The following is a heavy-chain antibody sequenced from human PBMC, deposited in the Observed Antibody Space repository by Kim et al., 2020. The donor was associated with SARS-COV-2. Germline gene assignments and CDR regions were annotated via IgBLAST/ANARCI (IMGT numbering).Heavy chain of an antibody. CDR1: GYSISSGYY. CDR3: AGLGDVRGGDY. Sequence: SETLSLTCTVSGYSISSGYYCCLRRQPPGEGLEWIGSIYHSGSTYYNPSIKSRVTISVDTTNNQFSLKLSSVTAADTAVYYCAGLGDVRGGDYCGQGSLV. J-gene: IGHJ4*02. CDR2: IYHSGST. D-gene: IGHD3-16*01. V-gene: IGHV4-38-2*02.